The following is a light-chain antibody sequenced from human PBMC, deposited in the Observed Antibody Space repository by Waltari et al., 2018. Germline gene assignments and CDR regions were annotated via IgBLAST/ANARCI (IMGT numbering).Light chain of an antibody. CDR2: WAS. CDR3: QQYYSTSYT. Sequence: DIVMTQSPDSLAVSLGERATINCKSSQSVLYSSNNKNYLALYQQKPGQPPKLLIYWASTRESGVPDRFSGSGSVTDFTLTISSLQAEDVAVYYCQQYYSTSYTFGQGTKLEIK. CDR1: QSVLYSSNNKNY. J-gene: IGKJ2*01. V-gene: IGKV4-1*01.